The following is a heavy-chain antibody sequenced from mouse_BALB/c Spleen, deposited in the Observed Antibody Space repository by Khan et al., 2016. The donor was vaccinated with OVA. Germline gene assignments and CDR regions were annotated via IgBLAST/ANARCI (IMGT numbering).Heavy chain of an antibody. J-gene: IGHJ1*01. CDR3: ARSGGNFHWYFDV. Sequence: EVELVASGGGLVQPGGSRKLSCAASGFTFSSFGMHWVRQAPKKGLEWVAYISSGSSTIYYVDTVKGRFTISRDSPKNTLFLQMTSLRSEDTAMYYCARSGGNFHWYFDVWGAGTSVTVSS. CDR1: GFTFSSFG. CDR2: ISSGSSTI. V-gene: IGHV5-17*02. D-gene: IGHD2-1*01.